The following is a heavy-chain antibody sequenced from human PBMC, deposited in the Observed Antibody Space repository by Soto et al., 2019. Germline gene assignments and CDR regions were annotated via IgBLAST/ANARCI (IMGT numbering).Heavy chain of an antibody. D-gene: IGHD1-1*01. CDR2: ISPK. CDR1: GFSFRTYG. V-gene: IGHV3-33*01. Sequence: VGSLRLSCAVSGFSFRTYGFHWVRQPPGKGLEWVAVISPKGHSDSVEGRFTISRDNSKDTLYLQMNNLRAEDTAVYYCARDDAFGNENAFDLWGQGTMVTVSS. CDR3: ARDDAFGNENAFDL. J-gene: IGHJ3*01.